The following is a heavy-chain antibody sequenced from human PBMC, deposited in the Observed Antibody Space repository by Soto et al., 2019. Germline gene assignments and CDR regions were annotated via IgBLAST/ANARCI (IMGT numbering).Heavy chain of an antibody. Sequence: QVQLQESGPGLVKPSQTLSLTCTVSGGSISSGGYYWSWIRQHPGKGLAWIGYIYYSGTTYYNPSLKSRVATSVDTSKDQFSLNLSSVTAADTAVYYCARSDGYNFDYWGQGTLVTVSS. D-gene: IGHD5-12*01. CDR2: IYYSGTT. CDR3: ARSDGYNFDY. CDR1: GGSISSGGYY. V-gene: IGHV4-31*03. J-gene: IGHJ4*02.